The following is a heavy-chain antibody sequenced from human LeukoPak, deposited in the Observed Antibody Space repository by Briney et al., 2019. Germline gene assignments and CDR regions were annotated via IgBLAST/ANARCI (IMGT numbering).Heavy chain of an antibody. CDR1: GGSVSGYY. CDR2: VYYSGST. J-gene: IGHJ6*02. CDR3: ARGRSNYYGMDV. Sequence: ASETLSLTCVVSGGSVSGYYWGWIRQPPGRGLEWIGHVYYSGSTNYNPSFKSRITISVDTSRNQFSLQLSSVTAADTAVYYCARGRSNYYGMDVWGQGTTVTVSS. V-gene: IGHV4-59*02. D-gene: IGHD1-26*01.